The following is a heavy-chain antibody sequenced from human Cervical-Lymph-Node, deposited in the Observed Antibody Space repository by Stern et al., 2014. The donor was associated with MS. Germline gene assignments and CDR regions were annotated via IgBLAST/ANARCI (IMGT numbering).Heavy chain of an antibody. CDR3: AKDRRGD. V-gene: IGHV3-23*04. Sequence: EVQLVESGGGLVQPGGSLRLSCAASGFTFNNYAMNWVRQAPGKGLEWVSANSPGGTYTYYADSVKGRFTISRDNSTNTVYLQMNSLRAEDSAVYYCAKDRRGDWGQGTLVTVSS. CDR1: GFTFNNYA. CDR2: NSPGGTYT. D-gene: IGHD3-10*01. J-gene: IGHJ4*02.